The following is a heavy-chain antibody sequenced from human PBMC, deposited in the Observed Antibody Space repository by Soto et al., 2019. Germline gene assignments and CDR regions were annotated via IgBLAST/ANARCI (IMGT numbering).Heavy chain of an antibody. CDR1: GFTVSNNY. Sequence: EVQLVESGGGLIQPGGSLRLSCAASGFTVSNNYMRWVRQAPRKGLEWVSLIYSGGNTHYADPVKGRFTISRDDSKNTLYLQMNSLRVEDTAVYYCARDPPGIAASGAGGWGQGTLVTVSS. J-gene: IGHJ4*02. D-gene: IGHD6-13*01. V-gene: IGHV3-53*01. CDR2: IYSGGNT. CDR3: ARDPPGIAASGAGG.